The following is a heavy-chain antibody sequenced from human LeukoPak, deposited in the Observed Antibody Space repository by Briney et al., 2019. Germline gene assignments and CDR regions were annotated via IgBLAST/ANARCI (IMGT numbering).Heavy chain of an antibody. D-gene: IGHD2-2*01. CDR1: GGSFSGYY. CDR2: INHSGST. J-gene: IGHJ5*02. CDR3: ARHVTGLLFRPRFDP. Sequence: SETLSLTCAVYGGSFSGYYWSWIRQPPGKGLEWIGEINHSGSTNYNPSLKSRVTISVDTSKNQFSLKLSSVTAADTAVYYCARHVTGLLFRPRFDPWGQGTLVTVSS. V-gene: IGHV4-34*01.